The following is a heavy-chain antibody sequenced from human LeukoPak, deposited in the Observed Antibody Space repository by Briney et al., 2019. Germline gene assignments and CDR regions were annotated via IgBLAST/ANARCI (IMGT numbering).Heavy chain of an antibody. Sequence: SETLSLTCAVYGGSFSGYYWSWIRQPPGKGLEWIGEINHSGSTNYNPSLKSRVTISVDTSKNQFSLKLSSVTAADTAVYYCARKRRHLKYAVSSLVWFDPWGLGTLVTVSS. D-gene: IGHD2-2*01. J-gene: IGHJ5*02. V-gene: IGHV4-34*01. CDR1: GGSFSGYY. CDR3: ARKRRHLKYAVSSLVWFDP. CDR2: INHSGST.